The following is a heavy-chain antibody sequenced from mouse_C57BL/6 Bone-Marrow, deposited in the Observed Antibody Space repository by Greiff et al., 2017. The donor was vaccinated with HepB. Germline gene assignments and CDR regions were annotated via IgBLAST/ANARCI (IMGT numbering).Heavy chain of an antibody. Sequence: QVQLQQSGPGLVQPSQSLSITCTVSGFSLTSYGVHWVRQSPGKGLEWLGVIWRGGSTDYNAAFMSRLSITKDNSKSQVFFKMNSLQADDTAIYYCAKNREDYGSSSLLGFDVWGTGTTVTVSS. J-gene: IGHJ1*03. CDR3: AKNREDYGSSSLLGFDV. V-gene: IGHV2-5*01. CDR1: GFSLTSYG. D-gene: IGHD1-1*01. CDR2: IWRGGST.